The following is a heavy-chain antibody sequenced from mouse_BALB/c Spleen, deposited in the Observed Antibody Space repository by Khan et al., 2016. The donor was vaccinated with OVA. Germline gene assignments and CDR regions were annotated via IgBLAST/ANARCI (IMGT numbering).Heavy chain of an antibody. D-gene: IGHD1-1*01. CDR3: ARSGTITTVVATDFDY. CDR2: ISYSGRT. V-gene: IGHV3-2*02. J-gene: IGHJ2*01. CDR1: GYSITSDSA. Sequence: VQLKESGPGLVRPSQSLSLTCTVTGYSITSDSAWNWIRQFPENKLEWMGYISYSGRTSYNPSLKSRISITRDTSKNQFFLQLNSVTTEDTATYYCARSGTITTVVATDFDYWGQGTTLTVSS.